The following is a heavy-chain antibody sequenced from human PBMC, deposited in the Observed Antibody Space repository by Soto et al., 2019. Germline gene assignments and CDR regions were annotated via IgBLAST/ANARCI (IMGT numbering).Heavy chain of an antibody. Sequence: SETLSLSCAVYGGSFSGYYWSWIRQPPGKGLEWIGEINHSGSTNYNPSLKSRVTISVDTSKNQFSLKLSSVTAADTAVYYCARAGSSWYRDAFDIWGQGTMVTVSS. J-gene: IGHJ3*02. D-gene: IGHD6-13*01. V-gene: IGHV4-34*01. CDR2: INHSGST. CDR3: ARAGSSWYRDAFDI. CDR1: GGSFSGYY.